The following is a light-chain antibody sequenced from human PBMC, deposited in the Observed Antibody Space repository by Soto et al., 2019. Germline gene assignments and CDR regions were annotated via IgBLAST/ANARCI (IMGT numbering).Light chain of an antibody. CDR1: QTISSW. CDR3: QQYDSPPRT. V-gene: IGKV1-5*03. J-gene: IGKJ1*01. CDR2: KAS. Sequence: DIQTTQSPSTLSGSVGDRVTITCRASQTISSWLAWYQQKPGKAPKLLIYKASTLKSGVPSRFSGSGSGTDFTLTINRLEPEDFAVYYCQQYDSPPRTFGQGTKVDIK.